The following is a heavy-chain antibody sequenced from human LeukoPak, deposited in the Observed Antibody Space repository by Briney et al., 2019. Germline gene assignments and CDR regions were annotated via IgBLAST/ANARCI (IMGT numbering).Heavy chain of an antibody. J-gene: IGHJ4*02. V-gene: IGHV4-59*08. CDR2: IYYSGST. Sequence: SETLSLTCTVSGGSISSYYWSWIRQPPGKGLEWIGYIYYSGSTNYNPSLKSRVTISVDTSKNQFSLKLSSVTAADTAVYYCARQGIAVADRARYFDYWGQGTLVTVSS. CDR3: ARQGIAVADRARYFDY. CDR1: GGSISSYY. D-gene: IGHD6-19*01.